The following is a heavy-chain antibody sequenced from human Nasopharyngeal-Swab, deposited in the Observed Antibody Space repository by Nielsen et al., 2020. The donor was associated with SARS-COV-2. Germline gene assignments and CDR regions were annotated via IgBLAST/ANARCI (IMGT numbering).Heavy chain of an antibody. J-gene: IGHJ4*02. CDR3: TTDFYFDY. CDR1: GFIFSGSA. CDR2: IGDKDNNYAT. Sequence: GESLKISCAASGFIFSGSAMHWVRQASGKGLEWVGRIGDKDNNYATTYGAAVKGRFTISRDDSKNTAFLQMDSLKTEDTALYYCTTDFYFDYWGQGTLVTVSS. V-gene: IGHV3-73*01.